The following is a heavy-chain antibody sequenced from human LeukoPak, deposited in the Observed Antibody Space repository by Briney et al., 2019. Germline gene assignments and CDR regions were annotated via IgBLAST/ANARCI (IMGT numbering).Heavy chain of an antibody. CDR1: GYSFTSYW. CDR2: IDPSDSYT. Sequence: GESLKISCKGSGYSFTSYWISWVRQMPGKGLEWMGRIDPSDSYTNYSPSFQGHVTISADKSISTAYLQWSSLKASDTAMYYCARHHGSSPKAFDIWGQGTMVTVSS. V-gene: IGHV5-10-1*01. J-gene: IGHJ3*02. CDR3: ARHHGSSPKAFDI. D-gene: IGHD2-2*03.